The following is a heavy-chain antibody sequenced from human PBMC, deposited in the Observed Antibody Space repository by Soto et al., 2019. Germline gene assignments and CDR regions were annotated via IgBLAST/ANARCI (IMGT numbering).Heavy chain of an antibody. V-gene: IGHV3-74*01. Sequence: GWSLRLSCAASGFTFISYWMHWVRQAPGKGLVWVSRINSDGSSTSYADSVKGRFTISRDNAKNTLYLQMNSLRAEDTAVYYCARDLITMVRGVRYYYYYGMDVWGQGTTVTVSS. CDR1: GFTFISYW. CDR3: ARDLITMVRGVRYYYYYGMDV. CDR2: INSDGSST. J-gene: IGHJ6*02. D-gene: IGHD3-10*01.